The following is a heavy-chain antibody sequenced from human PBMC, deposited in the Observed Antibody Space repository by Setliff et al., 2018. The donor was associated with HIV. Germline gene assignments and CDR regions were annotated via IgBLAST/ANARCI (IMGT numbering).Heavy chain of an antibody. V-gene: IGHV3-7*03. CDR2: IKQDGSEK. D-gene: IGHD4-4*01. CDR1: GFRFSDYW. Sequence: PGGSLRLSCGASGFRFSDYWMTWVRQAPGRGLESVANIKQDGSEKFYADSVKGRFTISRDNAKNSLYLQMNSLRAEDTAVYYCARCPLYSNYVRPLSHHYYYYYYMDVWGKGTTVTVSS. CDR3: ARCPLYSNYVRPLSHHYYYYYYMDV. J-gene: IGHJ6*03.